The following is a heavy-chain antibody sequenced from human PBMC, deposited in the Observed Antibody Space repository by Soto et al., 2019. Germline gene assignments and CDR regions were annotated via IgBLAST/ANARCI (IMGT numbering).Heavy chain of an antibody. CDR3: AKPDRYASGTYHYPFPHDAFDI. CDR2: ITNSGGTT. CDR1: GFTFNLYA. D-gene: IGHD3-10*01. V-gene: IGHV3-23*01. Sequence: PGGSLRLSCAASGFTFNLYAMSWVRQAPGKGLEWVSGITNSGGTTYYADSVKGRFTISRDNSKNTLYLQMNSLSAEDTAAYYCAKPDRYASGTYHYPFPHDAFDIWGQGTMVTASS. J-gene: IGHJ3*02.